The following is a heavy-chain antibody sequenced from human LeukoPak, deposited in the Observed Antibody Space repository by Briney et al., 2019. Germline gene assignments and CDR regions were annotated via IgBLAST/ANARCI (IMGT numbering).Heavy chain of an antibody. CDR1: GFTFSDYS. V-gene: IGHV3-21*05. J-gene: IGHJ4*02. D-gene: IGHD1-20*01. CDR2: IGLASGFT. Sequence: GGSLRLSCAASGFTFSDYSMNWVRQAPGRGLEWLSYIGLASGFTSYADSVKGRFTISSDTARNSLYLHLNSLRAEDTAVYFCARDHNWAFDSWGQGTLVTVSS. CDR3: ARDHNWAFDS.